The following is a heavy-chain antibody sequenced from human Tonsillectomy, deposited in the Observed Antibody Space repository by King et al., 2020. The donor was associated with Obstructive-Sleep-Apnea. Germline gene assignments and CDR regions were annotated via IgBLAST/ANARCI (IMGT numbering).Heavy chain of an antibody. J-gene: IGHJ2*01. CDR1: GFTFRSYA. Sequence: DVQLVESGGGLVPPGGSRRLSCAASGFTFRSYAMSWVRQAPGKGLEWVSAISGSGGSTYYADSWKGRFTISRDNSKNTLYLQMNSLRAEDTAVYYCAKDPYYDSKGPVDLWGRGTLVTVSS. CDR3: AKDPYYDSKGPVDL. D-gene: IGHD3-22*01. V-gene: IGHV3-23*04. CDR2: ISGSGGST.